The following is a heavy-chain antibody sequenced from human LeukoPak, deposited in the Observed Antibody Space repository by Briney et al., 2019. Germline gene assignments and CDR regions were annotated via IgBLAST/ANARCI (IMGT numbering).Heavy chain of an antibody. J-gene: IGHJ5*02. Sequence: SETLSLTCAVSGGSISSAGFPWSWLRQPPGEGLEWIGSIYHAGSTYYNPSLKSRVTMSVDRSKKQFSLNLKSVNAADTAVYYCARAIIMVRGLGNFFDPWGRGTLVTVSS. D-gene: IGHD3-10*01. CDR3: ARAIIMVRGLGNFFDP. CDR1: GGSISSAGFP. CDR2: IYHAGST. V-gene: IGHV4-30-2*01.